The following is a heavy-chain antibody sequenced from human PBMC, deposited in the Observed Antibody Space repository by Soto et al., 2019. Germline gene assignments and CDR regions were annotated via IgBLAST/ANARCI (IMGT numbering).Heavy chain of an antibody. J-gene: IGHJ3*02. CDR3: ARDNPRSDAFDI. CDR1: GFTFSSYS. CDR2: ISSSSSYI. Sequence: GGSLRLSCAASGFTFSSYSMNWVRQAPGKGLEWVSSISSSSSYIYYADSVKGRFTISRDNAKNSLYLQMNSLRAEDTAVYYCARDNPRSDAFDIWGQGTMVTVSS. V-gene: IGHV3-21*01.